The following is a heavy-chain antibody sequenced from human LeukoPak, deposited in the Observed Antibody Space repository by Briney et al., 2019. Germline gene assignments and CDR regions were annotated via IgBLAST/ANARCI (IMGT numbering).Heavy chain of an antibody. CDR1: GYTFTDYY. CDR3: ARGDIYGDYVW. CDR2: INPYSGGT. J-gene: IGHJ4*02. Sequence: ASVKVSCKASGYTFTDYYMHWVRQAPGKGPEWMGWINPYSGGTKNAQKFQGRVTMTRDTSTTTAYMDLSRLTCDDTAFYYCARGDIYGDYVWWGQGTLVTVSS. D-gene: IGHD4-17*01. V-gene: IGHV1-2*02.